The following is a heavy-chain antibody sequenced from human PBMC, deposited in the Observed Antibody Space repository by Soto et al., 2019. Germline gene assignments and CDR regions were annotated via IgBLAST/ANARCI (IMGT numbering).Heavy chain of an antibody. CDR2: IDSSGEK. D-gene: IGHD6-19*01. J-gene: IGHJ5*02. CDR3: ARRHLAVAVSPWFDP. CDR1: GLSISDSEMG. V-gene: IGHV2-26*01. Sequence: QVTLKESGPVLVKPTEPLTLRCTVSGLSISDSEMGVSWIRQPPGKALEWLAHIDSSGEKSYRTFLKSRLTIPKDTSKSQIVLIMTNMDPADTGTYYCARRHLAVAVSPWFDPWGQGILVTVSS.